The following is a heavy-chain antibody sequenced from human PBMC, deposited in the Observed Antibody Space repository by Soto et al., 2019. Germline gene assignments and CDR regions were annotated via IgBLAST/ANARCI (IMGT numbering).Heavy chain of an antibody. Sequence: SVKVSCKASGGTFSSYAISWVRQAPGQGLEWMGGIIPIFGTANYAQKFQGRVTITADESTSTAYMELSSLRSEDTAVYYCARENYYDSSGESNWFDPWGQGTLVTVSS. V-gene: IGHV1-69*13. CDR2: IIPIFGTA. CDR3: ARENYYDSSGESNWFDP. CDR1: GGTFSSYA. J-gene: IGHJ5*02. D-gene: IGHD3-22*01.